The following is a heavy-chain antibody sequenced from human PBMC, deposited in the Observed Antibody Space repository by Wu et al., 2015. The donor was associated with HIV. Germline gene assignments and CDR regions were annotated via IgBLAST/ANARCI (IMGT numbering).Heavy chain of an antibody. CDR3: ARDRYCSSTSCYEFDY. Sequence: QVQLVQSGAEVKKPGSSVRVSCKASGGTFSSYAINWVRQAPGQGLEWMGRIVPLFDAPNYSQKFHDRLTITADRSTTTAYMELSNLKSEDTAVYFCARDRYCSSTSCYEFDYVGPGNPGHRLL. CDR2: IVPLFDAP. D-gene: IGHD2-2*01. V-gene: IGHV1-69*13. J-gene: IGHJ4*02. CDR1: GGTFSSYA.